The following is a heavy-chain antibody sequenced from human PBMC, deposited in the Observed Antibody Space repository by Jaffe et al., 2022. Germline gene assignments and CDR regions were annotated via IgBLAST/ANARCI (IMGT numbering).Heavy chain of an antibody. CDR2: IYWDDDK. Sequence: QITLKESGPTLMRPTQTLTLTCRFSGFSLDTNGVGVGWIRQSPGKTLEWLALIYWDDDKRYSPSLKNRLTITKDTSENQVVLTMTNMDAVDTATYYCARRLPYGSGTRWFDPWGQGILVTVSS. D-gene: IGHD3-10*01. CDR3: ARRLPYGSGTRWFDP. CDR1: GFSLDTNGVG. J-gene: IGHJ5*02. V-gene: IGHV2-5*02.